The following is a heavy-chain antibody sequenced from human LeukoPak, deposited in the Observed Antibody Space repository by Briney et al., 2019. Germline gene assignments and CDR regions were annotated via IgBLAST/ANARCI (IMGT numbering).Heavy chain of an antibody. CDR3: ARAEWELLDYYYGMDV. D-gene: IGHD1-26*01. V-gene: IGHV3-23*01. Sequence: GGSLRLSCAASGFTFSSYAMSWVRQAPGKGLEWVSAISGSGGSTYYADSVKGRFTISRDNSKNTLYLQMNSLRAEDTAVYYCARAEWELLDYYYGMDVWGQGTTVTVSS. J-gene: IGHJ6*02. CDR2: ISGSGGST. CDR1: GFTFSSYA.